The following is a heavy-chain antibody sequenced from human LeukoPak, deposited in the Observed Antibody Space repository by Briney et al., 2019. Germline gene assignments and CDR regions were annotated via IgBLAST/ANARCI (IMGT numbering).Heavy chain of an antibody. Sequence: PSETLSLTYTVSGGSISSYYWSWIRQPPGKGLEWIGYIYYSGSTNYNPSLKSRVTVSLDTSKSQFSLKLTSVTAADTAVYYCARRGAGGPFDYWGQGTLVTVSS. CDR1: GGSISSYY. CDR2: IYYSGST. CDR3: ARRGAGGPFDY. V-gene: IGHV4-59*01. J-gene: IGHJ4*02. D-gene: IGHD6-19*01.